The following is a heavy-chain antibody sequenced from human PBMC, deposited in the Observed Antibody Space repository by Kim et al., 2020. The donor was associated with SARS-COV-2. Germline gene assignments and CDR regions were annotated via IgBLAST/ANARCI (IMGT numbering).Heavy chain of an antibody. CDR1: GYSISSGYY. Sequence: SETLSLTCSVSGYSISSGYYWGWIRQPPGKGLEWIGSIYYSGSTYYNPSLKSRVTISIDTSKNQFSLRLTSVTAADTAVFYCARKVATARGYFDYWGQGSLVTVSS. CDR3: ARKVATARGYFDY. J-gene: IGHJ4*02. D-gene: IGHD5-12*01. CDR2: IYYSGST. V-gene: IGHV4-38-2*02.